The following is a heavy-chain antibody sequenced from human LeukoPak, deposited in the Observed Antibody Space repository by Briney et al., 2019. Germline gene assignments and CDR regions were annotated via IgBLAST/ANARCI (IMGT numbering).Heavy chain of an antibody. J-gene: IGHJ4*02. CDR1: GFTFSSYA. Sequence: GGSLRLSCAGSGFTFSSYAMSWVRQAPGKGLEWVSVISGSGGSTYYADSVKGRFTISRDNSKNTLYLQMDSLRAEDTAVYYCAKDLREYCSSTTCYAFDYWGQGTLVTVSS. CDR2: ISGSGGST. V-gene: IGHV3-23*01. D-gene: IGHD2-2*01. CDR3: AKDLREYCSSTTCYAFDY.